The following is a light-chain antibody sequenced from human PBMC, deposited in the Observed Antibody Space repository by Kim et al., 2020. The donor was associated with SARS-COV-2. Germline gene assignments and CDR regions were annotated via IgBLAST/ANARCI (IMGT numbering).Light chain of an antibody. CDR2: SNN. V-gene: IGLV1-40*01. CDR1: SSNIGARFD. Sequence: QRVTISGTGSSSNIGARFDVHWYQQLPGAAPKFLIYSNNNRPSGVPDRFSASKSGTSASLAITGLQAEDEADYYCQSFDSSLTSYVFGTGTKVTVL. CDR3: QSFDSSLTSYV. J-gene: IGLJ1*01.